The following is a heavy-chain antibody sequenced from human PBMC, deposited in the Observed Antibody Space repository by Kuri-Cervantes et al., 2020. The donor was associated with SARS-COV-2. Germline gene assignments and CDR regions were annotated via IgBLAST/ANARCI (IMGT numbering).Heavy chain of an antibody. Sequence: GGSLRLSCAASGFTFSSYGMHWVRQAPGKGLEWVAVTSYDGSNKYYADSVKGRFTISRDNSKNTLYLQMNSLRAEDTAVYYCAKDRLTVAGWGLPDPLYYFDYWGQGALVTVSS. D-gene: IGHD6-19*01. J-gene: IGHJ4*02. V-gene: IGHV3-30*18. CDR2: TSYDGSNK. CDR1: GFTFSSYG. CDR3: AKDRLTVAGWGLPDPLYYFDY.